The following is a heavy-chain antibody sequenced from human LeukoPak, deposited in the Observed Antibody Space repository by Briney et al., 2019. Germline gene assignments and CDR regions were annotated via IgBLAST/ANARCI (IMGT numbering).Heavy chain of an antibody. CDR3: ARHGDGYSYGDFDY. J-gene: IGHJ4*02. CDR2: IYYSEST. V-gene: IGHV4-59*11. Sequence: SETLSLTCTVSGGSISSHYWNWIRQPPGKGLEWIGYIYYSESTNYNPSLKSRVTISLDTSKSQFSLKLSSVTAADTAVYYCARHGDGYSYGDFDYWGQGTLVTVSS. CDR1: GGSISSHY. D-gene: IGHD5-18*01.